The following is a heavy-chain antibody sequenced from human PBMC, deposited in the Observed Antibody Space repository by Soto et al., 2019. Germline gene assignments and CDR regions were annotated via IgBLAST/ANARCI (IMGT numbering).Heavy chain of an antibody. V-gene: IGHV4-30-2*01. CDR1: GDTISTGGYS. D-gene: IGHD4-4*01. CDR2: TYHSGNP. CDR3: ARGMTTVTTLDY. Sequence: PSETLSLTCGVSGDTISTGGYSWAWIRQPPGKALEWIGHTYHSGNPYYSPSLKSRVIISVDRSKNQFSLKLSSVTAADTAVYYCARGMTTVTTLDYWGQGTLVTVSS. J-gene: IGHJ4*02.